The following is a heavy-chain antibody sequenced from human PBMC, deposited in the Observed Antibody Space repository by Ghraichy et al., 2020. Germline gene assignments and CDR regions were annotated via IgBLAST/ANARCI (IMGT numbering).Heavy chain of an antibody. Sequence: GGSLRLSCAASGFTFSSYAMSWVRQAPGKGLEWVSAISGSGGSTYYADSVKGRFTISRDNSKNTLYLQMNSLRAEDTAVYYCARSSDGGFIAVAGISVVLCFDYWGQGTLVTVSS. CDR2: ISGSGGST. CDR3: ARSSDGGFIAVAGISVVLCFDY. D-gene: IGHD6-19*01. CDR1: GFTFSSYA. V-gene: IGHV3-23*01. J-gene: IGHJ4*02.